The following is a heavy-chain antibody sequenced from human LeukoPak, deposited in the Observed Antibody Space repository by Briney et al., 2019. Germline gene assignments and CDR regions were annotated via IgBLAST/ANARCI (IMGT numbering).Heavy chain of an antibody. CDR1: GFTFRSYG. CDR3: ARDSSSGSGSYDPVAFDI. Sequence: GGTLRLSCAASGFTFRSYGMTWVRQAPGKGLEWVAVISYDGSNKYYADSVKGRFTISRDNSKNTLYLQMNSLRAEDTAVYYCARDSSSGSGSYDPVAFDIWGQGTMVTVSS. V-gene: IGHV3-30*03. CDR2: ISYDGSNK. D-gene: IGHD3-10*01. J-gene: IGHJ3*02.